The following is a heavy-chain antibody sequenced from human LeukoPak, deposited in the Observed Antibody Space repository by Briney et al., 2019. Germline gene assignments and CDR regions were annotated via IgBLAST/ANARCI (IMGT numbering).Heavy chain of an antibody. V-gene: IGHV4-39*02. CDR3: ARDLRHDYGDYATYYFDY. Sequence: SEPLSLTFAVYGGSISSSSYYWVWIRPPPGKGLEGIGSIYYSGSTYYNPSLKRRVTISVDTSKNQFSLELTSVTAADTAVYYCARDLRHDYGDYATYYFDYWGQGTLVTVSS. CDR2: IYYSGST. D-gene: IGHD4-17*01. J-gene: IGHJ4*02. CDR1: GGSISSSSYY.